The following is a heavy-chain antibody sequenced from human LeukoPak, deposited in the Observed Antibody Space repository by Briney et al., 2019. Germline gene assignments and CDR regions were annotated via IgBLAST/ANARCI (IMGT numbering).Heavy chain of an antibody. D-gene: IGHD6-19*01. CDR3: AAVAGHPGWFDP. V-gene: IGHV4-61*08. CDR2: IYYSGST. Sequence: PSETLSLTCTVSGGSISSGGYYWSWIRQPPGKGLEWIGYIYYSGSTNYNPSLKSRVTISVDTSKNQFSLKLSSVTAADTAVYYCAAVAGHPGWFDPWGQGTLVTVSS. J-gene: IGHJ5*02. CDR1: GGSISSGGYY.